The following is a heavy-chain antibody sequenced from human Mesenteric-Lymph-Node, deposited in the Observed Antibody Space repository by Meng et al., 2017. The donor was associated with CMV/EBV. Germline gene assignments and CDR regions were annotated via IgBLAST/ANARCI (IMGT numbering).Heavy chain of an antibody. CDR3: ARVGRGGGNWLGY. J-gene: IGHJ4*02. D-gene: IGHD4-23*01. Sequence: GGSLRLSCAASGFTFSSYAMTWVRQAPGKGLEWVAVISYDGSNKYYADSVKGRFTISRDNSKNTLYLQMNSLRAEDTAVYYCARVGRGGGNWLGYWGQGTLVTVSS. CDR2: ISYDGSNK. CDR1: GFTFSSYA. V-gene: IGHV3-30-3*01.